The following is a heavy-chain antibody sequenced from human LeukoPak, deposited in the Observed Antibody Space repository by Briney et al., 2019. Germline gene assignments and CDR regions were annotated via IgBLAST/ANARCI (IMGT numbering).Heavy chain of an antibody. CDR2: ISSSSYI. CDR1: GFTFSSYS. Sequence: GGSLRLSCAASGFTFSSYSMNWVRQAPGKGLEWVSSISSSSYIYYADSVKGRFTISRDNAKNSLYLQMNSLRAEDTAVYYCARLYCSGGSCYAHDAFDIWGQGTMVTVSS. V-gene: IGHV3-21*01. J-gene: IGHJ3*02. CDR3: ARLYCSGGSCYAHDAFDI. D-gene: IGHD2-15*01.